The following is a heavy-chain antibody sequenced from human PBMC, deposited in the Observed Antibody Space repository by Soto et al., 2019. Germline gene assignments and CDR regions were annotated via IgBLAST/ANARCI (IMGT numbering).Heavy chain of an antibody. Sequence: QVQLVQSGAEVKKPGSSVKVSCKASGGTFNNHAINWVRQAPGQGIEWMGGLIPIFGTSNYAQKFQGRVTITGDESTRTAYLELRRLRPEATAVHYCGRGKMRKMATILRATGFEPWGQGTLVTVPS. J-gene: IGHJ5*02. CDR3: GRGKMRKMATILRATGFEP. V-gene: IGHV1-69*01. CDR1: GGTFNNHA. D-gene: IGHD5-12*01. CDR2: LIPIFGTS.